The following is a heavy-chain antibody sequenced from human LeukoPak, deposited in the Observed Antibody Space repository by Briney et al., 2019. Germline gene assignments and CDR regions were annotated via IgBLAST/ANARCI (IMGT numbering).Heavy chain of an antibody. Sequence: GQSLKISCKGSGYSFSSHWISWVRQMPGKGLECMGIIYPGDSDTRYSPSFQGQVTISADKSISTAYLQWSSLKASDTAMYFCARLGYCSNARCYAWDYWGQGTLVTVSS. CDR1: GYSFSSHW. V-gene: IGHV5-51*01. D-gene: IGHD2-2*01. J-gene: IGHJ4*02. CDR2: IYPGDSDT. CDR3: ARLGYCSNARCYAWDY.